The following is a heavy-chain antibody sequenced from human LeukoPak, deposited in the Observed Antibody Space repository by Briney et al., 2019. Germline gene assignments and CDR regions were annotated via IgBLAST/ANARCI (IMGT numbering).Heavy chain of an antibody. CDR3: ARGPHLWLVRGVSAWFDP. V-gene: IGHV4-34*01. D-gene: IGHD3-10*01. CDR2: INHSGST. Sequence: SETLSLTCAVYGGSFSGYYWSWIRQPPGKGLEWIGEINHSGSTNYNPSLKSRVTISVDTSKNQFSLKLSSVTAADTAVYYCARGPHLWLVRGVSAWFDPWGQGTLATVSS. CDR1: GGSFSGYY. J-gene: IGHJ5*02.